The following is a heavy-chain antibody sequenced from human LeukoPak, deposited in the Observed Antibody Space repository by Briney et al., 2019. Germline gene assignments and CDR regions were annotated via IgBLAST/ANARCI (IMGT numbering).Heavy chain of an antibody. J-gene: IGHJ5*02. CDR3: ARDLSMADLGWFDP. V-gene: IGHV4-38-2*02. Sequence: SETLSLTCTVSGYFISSGYYWGWIRQPPGKGLEWIGSIYHSGSTYYNPSLKSRVTISVDTSKNQFSLKLSSVTAADTAVYYCARDLSMADLGWFDPWGQGTLVTVSS. CDR2: IYHSGST. CDR1: GYFISSGYY. D-gene: IGHD2-8*01.